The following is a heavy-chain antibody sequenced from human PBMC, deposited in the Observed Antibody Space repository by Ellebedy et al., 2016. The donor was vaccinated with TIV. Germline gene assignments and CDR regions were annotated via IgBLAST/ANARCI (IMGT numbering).Heavy chain of an antibody. CDR2: IIPIFGTA. D-gene: IGHD1-1*01. CDR1: GGTFSSYA. J-gene: IGHJ6*02. V-gene: IGHV1-69*13. CDR3: ARLDWNRPRDYGMDV. Sequence: SVKVSXXASGGTFSSYAISWVRQAPGQGLEWMGGIIPIFGTANYAQKFQGRVTITADESTSTAYMELSSLRSEDTAVYYCARLDWNRPRDYGMDVWGQGTTVTVSS.